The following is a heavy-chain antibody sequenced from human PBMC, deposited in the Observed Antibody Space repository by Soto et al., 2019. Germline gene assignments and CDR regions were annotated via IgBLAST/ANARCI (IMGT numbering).Heavy chain of an antibody. D-gene: IGHD5-18*01. CDR1: GGFSSRCC. CDR3: ARDQGFTVNTAMVTGYYYYGMDV. CDR2: IYTSGST. J-gene: IGHJ6*02. Sequence: ENLTITCTASGGFSSRCCRCWSRLAAGKGLEWIGRIYTSGSTNYNPSLKSRVTMSVDTSKNQFSLKLSSVTAADTAVYYCARDQGFTVNTAMVTGYYYYGMDVWGQGTTVT. V-gene: IGHV4-4*07.